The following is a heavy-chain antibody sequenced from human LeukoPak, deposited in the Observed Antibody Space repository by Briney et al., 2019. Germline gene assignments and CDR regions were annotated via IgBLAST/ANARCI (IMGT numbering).Heavy chain of an antibody. CDR2: ISSGSTYT. CDR3: ARLTVDTADISYLDY. V-gene: IGHV3-11*06. Sequence: QAQLVESGGGLVKPGGSLRLSCAASGFTFSDYYMSWIRQAPGKGLEWGSYISSGSTYTNYADSVKGRFTISRDNAKNSLYLQMNSLRAEDTAVYYCARLTVDTADISYLDYWGQGTLVTVSS. J-gene: IGHJ4*02. CDR1: GFTFSDYY. D-gene: IGHD5-18*01.